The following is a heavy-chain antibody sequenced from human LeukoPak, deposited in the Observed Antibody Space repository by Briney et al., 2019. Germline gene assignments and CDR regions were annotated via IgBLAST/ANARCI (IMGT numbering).Heavy chain of an antibody. CDR2: IYYNGNT. CDR1: GGSVSSVSHY. D-gene: IGHD3-10*01. CDR3: ARRSTYGFFDS. J-gene: IGHJ4*02. V-gene: IGHV4-61*01. Sequence: SETLSLTRTVSGGSVSSVSHYWSWIRQPPGKELEWIGYIYYNGNTNYNPSLKSRATISVDTSKNQFSLKLNSVTAADTAVYYCARRSTYGFFDSWGQGTLVTVSS.